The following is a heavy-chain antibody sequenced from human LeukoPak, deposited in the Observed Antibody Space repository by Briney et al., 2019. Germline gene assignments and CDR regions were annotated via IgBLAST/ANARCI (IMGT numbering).Heavy chain of an antibody. V-gene: IGHV1-18*01. CDR3: ARGYSGSYFDAFDI. Sequence: ASVKVSCKASGYTFTSYGISWVRQAPGQGLEWMGWIGAYNGNTNYAQKLQGRVTMTTDTSTSTAYMELRSLRSDDTAVYYCARGYSGSYFDAFDIWGQGTMVTVSS. J-gene: IGHJ3*02. CDR1: GYTFTSYG. D-gene: IGHD1-26*01. CDR2: IGAYNGNT.